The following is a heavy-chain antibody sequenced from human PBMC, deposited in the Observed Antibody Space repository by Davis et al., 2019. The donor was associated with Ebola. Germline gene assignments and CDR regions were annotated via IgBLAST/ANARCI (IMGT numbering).Heavy chain of an antibody. CDR3: ARVGELGYCSSTSCYQLDY. J-gene: IGHJ4*02. Sequence: ASVKVSCKASGYTFTSYYMHWVRQAPGQGLEWMGIINPSGGSTSYAQKFQGRVTITADESTSTAYMELSSLRSEDTAVYYCARVGELGYCSSTSCYQLDYWGQGTLVTVSS. V-gene: IGHV1-46*01. CDR1: GYTFTSYY. CDR2: INPSGGST. D-gene: IGHD2-2*01.